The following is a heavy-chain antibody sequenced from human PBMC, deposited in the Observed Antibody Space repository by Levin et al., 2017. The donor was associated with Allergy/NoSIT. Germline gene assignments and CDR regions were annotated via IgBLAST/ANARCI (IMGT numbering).Heavy chain of an antibody. CDR3: ARRDAFDI. J-gene: IGHJ3*02. V-gene: IGHV3-48*02. CDR2: ISSSSSTI. Sequence: LSLTCAPSGFTFSSYSMNWVRQAPGKGLEWVSYISSSSSTIYYADSVKGRFTISRDNAKNSLYLQMNSLRDEDTAVYYGARRDAFDIWGQGTMVTVSS. CDR1: GFTFSSYS.